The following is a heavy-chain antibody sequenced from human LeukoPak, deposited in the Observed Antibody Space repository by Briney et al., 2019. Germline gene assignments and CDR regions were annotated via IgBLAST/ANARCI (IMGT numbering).Heavy chain of an antibody. CDR3: ARDAYCSGGSCHFDY. Sequence: ASVKVSCKASGYTFTGYYMHWVRQAPGQGLEWMGWINTNTGNPTYAQGFTGRFVFSLDTSVSTAYLQISSLKAEDTAVYYCARDAYCSGGSCHFDYWGQGTLVTVSS. J-gene: IGHJ4*02. V-gene: IGHV7-4-1*02. CDR1: GYTFTGYY. CDR2: INTNTGNP. D-gene: IGHD2-15*01.